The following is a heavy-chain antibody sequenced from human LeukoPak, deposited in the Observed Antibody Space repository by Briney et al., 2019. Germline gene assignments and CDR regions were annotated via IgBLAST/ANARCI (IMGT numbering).Heavy chain of an antibody. Sequence: GGSLRLSCAPSGFTFSSYTMNWVRQAPGEGLEWVSSISSSSSAIYYAASVKGRFTISRDNAKNSLYLQMNSLRDEDAAVYYCARGALRYSDYWGQGTLVTVSS. CDR1: GFTFSSYT. CDR3: ARGALRYSDY. J-gene: IGHJ4*02. CDR2: ISSSSSAI. D-gene: IGHD3-9*01. V-gene: IGHV3-48*02.